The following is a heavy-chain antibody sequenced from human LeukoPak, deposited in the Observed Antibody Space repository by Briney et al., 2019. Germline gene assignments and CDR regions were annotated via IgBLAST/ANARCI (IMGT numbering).Heavy chain of an antibody. D-gene: IGHD6-13*01. V-gene: IGHV4-39*07. J-gene: IGHJ4*02. Sequence: SETLSLTCTVSGGSISSSSYYWGWIRQPPGKGLEWIGSIYYSGSTYYNPSLKSRVTISVDTSKNQFSLKLSSVTAADTAVYYCARGEQQLPWGYWGQGTLVTVSS. CDR2: IYYSGST. CDR1: GGSISSSSYY. CDR3: ARGEQQLPWGY.